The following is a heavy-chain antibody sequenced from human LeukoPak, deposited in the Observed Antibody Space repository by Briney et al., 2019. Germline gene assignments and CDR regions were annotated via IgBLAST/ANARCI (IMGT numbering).Heavy chain of an antibody. CDR2: ISSSGTTM. CDR1: GFTFSDYY. Sequence: GGSLRLSCAASGFTFSDYYMSWIRQAPGKGLEWLSYISSSGTTMYYADSVKGRFTISRDNAKNSLYLQMNSLRAEDTAVYYCARDVHTTGWYGGGYWGQGTLVTVSS. J-gene: IGHJ4*02. D-gene: IGHD6-19*01. CDR3: ARDVHTTGWYGGGY. V-gene: IGHV3-11*01.